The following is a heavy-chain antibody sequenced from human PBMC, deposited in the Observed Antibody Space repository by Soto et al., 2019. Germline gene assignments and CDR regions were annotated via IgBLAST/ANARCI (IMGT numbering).Heavy chain of an antibody. CDR3: ARDPGDGYPIGFDY. Sequence: GASVKVSCKASGYTFTGYYMHWVRQAPGQGLEWMGWMNPNSGNTGYAQKFQGRVTMTRNTSISTAYMELSSLRSEDTAVYYCARDPGDGYPIGFDYWGQGTLVTVSS. CDR1: GYTFTGYY. V-gene: IGHV1-8*02. D-gene: IGHD5-12*01. CDR2: MNPNSGNT. J-gene: IGHJ4*02.